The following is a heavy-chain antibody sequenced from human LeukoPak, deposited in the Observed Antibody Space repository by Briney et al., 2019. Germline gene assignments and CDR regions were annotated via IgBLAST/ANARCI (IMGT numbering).Heavy chain of an antibody. CDR2: INQDVSHK. V-gene: IGHV3-7*01. CDR3: ARDRGYSAFDY. Sequence: TGGSLRLSCAASGFTFSTSWMVWVRQAPGKGLEWVANINQDVSHKNYVGSVKGRFTISRDNAKNSVFLQMDSLRAEDTAVYYCARDRGYSAFDYWGQGILVTVSS. D-gene: IGHD5-18*01. CDR1: GFTFSTSW. J-gene: IGHJ4*02.